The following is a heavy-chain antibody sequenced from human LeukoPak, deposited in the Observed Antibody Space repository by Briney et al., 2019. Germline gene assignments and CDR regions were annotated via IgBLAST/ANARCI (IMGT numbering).Heavy chain of an antibody. CDR3: ARDPGIAVAGYDY. V-gene: IGHV3-21*01. J-gene: IGHJ4*02. D-gene: IGHD6-19*01. CDR2: ISSSSSYI. Sequence: GGSLRLSCAASGFTFSGYSMNWVRQAPGKGLEWVSSISSSSSYIYYADSVKGRFTTSRDNAKNSLYLQMNSLRAEDTAVYYCARDPGIAVAGYDYWGQGTLVTVSS. CDR1: GFTFSGYS.